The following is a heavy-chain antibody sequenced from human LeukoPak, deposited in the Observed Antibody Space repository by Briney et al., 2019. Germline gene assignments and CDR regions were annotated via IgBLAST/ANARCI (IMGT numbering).Heavy chain of an antibody. Sequence: ASVKVSCKAPGYTFISYAIHWVRQAPGQGLEWMGWINTGNGNTKYSQTFQGRVTITRDTSASTAYMELSSLRFDDTAVYYCAKVESSSSFDYWGQGTLVTVSS. CDR2: INTGNGNT. CDR3: AKVESSSSFDY. V-gene: IGHV1-3*04. CDR1: GYTFISYA. J-gene: IGHJ4*02. D-gene: IGHD6-6*01.